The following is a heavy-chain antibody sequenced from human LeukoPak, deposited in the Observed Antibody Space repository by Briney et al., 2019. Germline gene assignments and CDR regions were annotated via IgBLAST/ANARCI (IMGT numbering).Heavy chain of an antibody. CDR2: IRYDGSNK. Sequence: PGGSLRLSCAASGFTFSSYGMHWVRQAPGKGLEWVAFIRYDGSNKYYAHSVKGGFTIPRDNSKNTLYLQMNSLRAEDTAVYYCAKVGAAGTNYYYYYMDVWGKGTTVTVSS. CDR3: AKVGAAGTNYYYYYMDV. V-gene: IGHV3-30*02. D-gene: IGHD6-13*01. CDR1: GFTFSSYG. J-gene: IGHJ6*03.